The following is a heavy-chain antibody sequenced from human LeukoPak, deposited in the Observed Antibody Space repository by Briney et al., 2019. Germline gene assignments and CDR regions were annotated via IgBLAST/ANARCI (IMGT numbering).Heavy chain of an antibody. V-gene: IGHV3-30*04. CDR1: GFTFSSYA. CDR3: ARDPPAYDYVPLIRSGHFDY. D-gene: IGHD3-16*01. Sequence: GGSLRPSCAASGFTFSSYAMHWVRQAPGKGLEWVAVISYDGSNKYYADSVKGRFTISRDNSKNTLYLQMNSLRAEDTAVYYCARDPPAYDYVPLIRSGHFDYWGQGTLVTVSS. CDR2: ISYDGSNK. J-gene: IGHJ4*02.